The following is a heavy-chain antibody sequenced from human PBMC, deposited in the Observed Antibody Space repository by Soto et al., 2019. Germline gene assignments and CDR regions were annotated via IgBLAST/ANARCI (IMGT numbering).Heavy chain of an antibody. Sequence: GGSLRLSCAASGFTFSSYSMNWVRQAPGKGLEWVSYITSGSSTIYYGDSVKGRFTISRDNAKNSLYLQMNSLRAEDTAVYYCARYSSTYGGYDYWGQGTLVTVSS. D-gene: IGHD4-17*01. J-gene: IGHJ4*02. CDR3: ARYSSTYGGYDY. V-gene: IGHV3-48*01. CDR2: ITSGSSTI. CDR1: GFTFSSYS.